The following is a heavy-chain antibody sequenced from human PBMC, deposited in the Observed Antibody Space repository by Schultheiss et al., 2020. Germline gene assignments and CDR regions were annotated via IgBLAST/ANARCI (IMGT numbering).Heavy chain of an antibody. V-gene: IGHV4-61*08. D-gene: IGHD3-3*01. Sequence: SATLSLTCTVSGGSISSGGYYWSWIRQPPGKGLEWIGYIYYSGSTNYNPSLKSRVTISVDTSKNQFSLKLSSVTAADTAVYYCARGLPYYDFWSGYYTREYFDYWGQGTLVTGSS. CDR2: IYYSGST. CDR1: GGSISSGGYY. CDR3: ARGLPYYDFWSGYYTREYFDY. J-gene: IGHJ4*02.